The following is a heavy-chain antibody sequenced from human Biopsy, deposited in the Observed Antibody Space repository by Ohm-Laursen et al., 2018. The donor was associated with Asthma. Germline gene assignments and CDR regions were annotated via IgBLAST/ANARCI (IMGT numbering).Heavy chain of an antibody. D-gene: IGHD3-3*02. CDR3: ARTFHFWSPYHAEHYQL. J-gene: IGHJ1*01. CDR1: GFTFGDYW. V-gene: IGHV3-7*01. Sequence: SLRLSCAAFGFTFGDYWMSWVRQVPGRGLEWVANIKHDGSEKNHVDSLKGRFTIPRDNAKNSLYLQMNSLRAEDTAVYYCARTFHFWSPYHAEHYQLWGQGTLVTVSS. CDR2: IKHDGSEK.